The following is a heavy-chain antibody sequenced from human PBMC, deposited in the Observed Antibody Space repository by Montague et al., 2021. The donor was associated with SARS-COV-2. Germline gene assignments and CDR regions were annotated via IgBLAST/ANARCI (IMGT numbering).Heavy chain of an antibody. CDR2: INSSSSYI. CDR3: ARERTVVIITGYYYYGVDV. CDR1: GFTFSSYS. D-gene: IGHD3-10*01. J-gene: IGHJ6*02. Sequence: SLRLSCAASGFTFSSYSMNWVRQAPGKGLEWVSSINSSSSYIYYADSVKGRFTISRGNAKNSLYLQMNSLRAEDTAVYFCARERTVVIITGYYYYGVDVWGQGSTVTVSS. V-gene: IGHV3-21*01.